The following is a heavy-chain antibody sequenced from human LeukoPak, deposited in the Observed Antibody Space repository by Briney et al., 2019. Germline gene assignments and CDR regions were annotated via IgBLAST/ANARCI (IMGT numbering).Heavy chain of an antibody. CDR3: AKRDYYDSSGYAPLFDY. CDR1: EFTFSNYA. V-gene: IGHV3-23*01. Sequence: PGGSLRLSCAASEFTFSNYAMAWVRQAPGEGLEWVSGMSGNGGKIYYADSVKGRFTISRDNSKNTLYLQMNSLRGEDTAVYFCAKRDYYDSSGYAPLFDYWGQGTLVTVSP. D-gene: IGHD3-22*01. CDR2: MSGNGGKI. J-gene: IGHJ4*02.